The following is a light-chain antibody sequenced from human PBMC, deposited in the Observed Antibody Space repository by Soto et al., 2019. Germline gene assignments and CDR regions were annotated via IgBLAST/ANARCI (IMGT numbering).Light chain of an antibody. Sequence: QSALTQPASVSGSPGQSITISCTGTSSDVGGYNYVSWYQQHPGKAPKLMIYAVSNRPSGVSNRFSGSKSGNTASLTISGLQAEDEADYYCSSYTSSSTLLFGGGTKL. CDR3: SSYTSSSTLL. CDR2: AVS. V-gene: IGLV2-14*01. J-gene: IGLJ2*01. CDR1: SSDVGGYNY.